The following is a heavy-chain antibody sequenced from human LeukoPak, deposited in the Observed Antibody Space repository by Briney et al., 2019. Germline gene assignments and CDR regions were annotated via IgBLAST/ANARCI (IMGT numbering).Heavy chain of an antibody. D-gene: IGHD4-11*01. V-gene: IGHV1-18*01. CDR3: ARAGGDYSPDWYFDL. CDR2: ISAYNGNT. CDR1: GYTFTSYG. J-gene: IGHJ2*01. Sequence: ASVKVSCKASGYTFTSYGISWVRQAPGQGLEWMGWISAYNGNTNYAQKLQGRVTMTTDTSTSTAYMELRSLRSDDTAVYYCARAGGDYSPDWYFDLWGRGTLVTVSS.